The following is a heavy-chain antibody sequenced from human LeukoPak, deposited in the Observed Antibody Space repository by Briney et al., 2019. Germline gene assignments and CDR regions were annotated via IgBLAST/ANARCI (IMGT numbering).Heavy chain of an antibody. Sequence: SEALSLTCTVSGGSISSYYWNWIRQPPGKGLEWIAYIYYSGSTKYNPSLKSRVTISIDTSKNQFSLKLSSVTAADTAVYYCARDLAHGSNSYWYFDLWGRGTLVTVSS. D-gene: IGHD4-23*01. J-gene: IGHJ2*01. CDR3: ARDLAHGSNSYWYFDL. V-gene: IGHV4-59*01. CDR1: GGSISSYY. CDR2: IYYSGST.